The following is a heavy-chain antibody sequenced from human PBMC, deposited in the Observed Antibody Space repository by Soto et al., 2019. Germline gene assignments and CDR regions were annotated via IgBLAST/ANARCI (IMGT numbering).Heavy chain of an antibody. CDR2: ISGGGDTT. J-gene: IGHJ4*02. CDR1: GFTFNNYA. V-gene: IGHV3-23*01. D-gene: IGHD6-13*01. CDR3: AKHGPQYSSSLTHY. Sequence: EVQLLESGGGLVQPGESLRLSCAGSGFTFNNYAMTWVRQAPGKGPEWVSAISGGGDTTYYADSVKGRFTISRDNSKNTLYLQMNCLRAEDTAVYYCAKHGPQYSSSLTHYWGQGTLVTVSS.